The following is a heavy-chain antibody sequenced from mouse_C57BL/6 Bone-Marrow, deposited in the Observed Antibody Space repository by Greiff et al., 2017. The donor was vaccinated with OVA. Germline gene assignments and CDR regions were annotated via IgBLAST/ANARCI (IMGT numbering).Heavy chain of an antibody. D-gene: IGHD2-4*01. CDR3: ARYDYDQYFDV. CDR2: INPGSGGT. Sequence: LVESGAELVRPGTSVKVSCKASGYAFTNYLIEWVKQRPGQGLEWIGVINPGSGGTNYNEKFKGKATLTADKSSSTAYMQLSSLTSEDSAVYFCARYDYDQYFDVWGTGTTVTVSS. CDR1: GYAFTNYL. V-gene: IGHV1-54*01. J-gene: IGHJ1*03.